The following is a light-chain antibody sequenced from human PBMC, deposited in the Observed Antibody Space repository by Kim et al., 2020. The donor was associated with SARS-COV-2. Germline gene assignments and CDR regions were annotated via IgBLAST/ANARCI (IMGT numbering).Light chain of an antibody. V-gene: IGLV3-21*04. CDR1: NIGSKT. Sequence: SYELTQPPSVSVAPGKTATITCGGDNIGSKTVYWHQQRPGQAPVLVIYYDSDRPSGIPERFSGSNSGNTATLTISRVEGGDEADYYCQVWDSTSDHWVFGGGTQLTVL. J-gene: IGLJ3*02. CDR2: YDS. CDR3: QVWDSTSDHWV.